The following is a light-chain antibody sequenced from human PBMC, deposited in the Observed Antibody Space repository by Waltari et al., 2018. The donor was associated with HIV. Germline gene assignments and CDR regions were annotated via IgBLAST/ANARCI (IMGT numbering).Light chain of an antibody. CDR3: SSYTSSSTYV. J-gene: IGLJ1*01. V-gene: IGLV2-14*01. Sequence: QSALTQPASVSGSPGQSITISCTGTSSDVGGSNYVTWYQQHPGKAPKLMIYEVSNRPSGVSTRFSGSKSGNTASLTISGRQAEDEADYYCSSYTSSSTYVFGTGTRVTVL. CDR1: SSDVGGSNY. CDR2: EVS.